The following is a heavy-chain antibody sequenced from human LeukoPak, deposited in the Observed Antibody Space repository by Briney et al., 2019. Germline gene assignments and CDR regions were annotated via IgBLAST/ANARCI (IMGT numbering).Heavy chain of an antibody. Sequence: SETLSLTCTVSGDSISSSNSYWGWIRQPPGKGLEWIGSIYYSGNTYYNASLKSRVTISVDTSKNQFSLKLTSVTAADTAVYYCARDRYYGDYDPWGQGTLVTVSS. D-gene: IGHD4-17*01. J-gene: IGHJ5*02. CDR2: IYYSGNT. V-gene: IGHV4-39*02. CDR3: ARDRYYGDYDP. CDR1: GDSISSSNSY.